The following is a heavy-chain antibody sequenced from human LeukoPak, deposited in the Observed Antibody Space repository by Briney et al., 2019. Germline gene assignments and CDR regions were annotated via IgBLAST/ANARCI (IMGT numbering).Heavy chain of an antibody. CDR2: IYSGGST. CDR1: GGSISSSSYY. J-gene: IGHJ6*02. D-gene: IGHD6-6*01. Sequence: PSETLSLTCTVSGGSISSSSYYWGWIRQPPGKGLEWVSVIYSGGSTFYADSVKGRFTISRDNSKNTLYLQMNSLRAEDTAVYYCARDRRQLGQQGGFYYYGMDVWGRGTTVTVSS. CDR3: ARDRRQLGQQGGFYYYGMDV. V-gene: IGHV3-53*01.